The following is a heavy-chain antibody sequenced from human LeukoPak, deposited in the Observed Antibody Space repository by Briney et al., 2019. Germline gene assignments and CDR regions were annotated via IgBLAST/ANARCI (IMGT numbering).Heavy chain of an antibody. CDR3: VRASGNWFDP. V-gene: IGHV3-11*01. CDR2: IGTIGGAP. J-gene: IGHJ5*02. Sequence: PGGSLRLSCVASGFDFNDYFMGWIRQAPGKGLEWISYIGTIGGAPYNAESVKGRFTVSRDNAKNSVFLHLNSLRAEDTAMYYCVRASGNWFDPWGQGTRVTVSS. D-gene: IGHD3-10*01. CDR1: GFDFNDYF.